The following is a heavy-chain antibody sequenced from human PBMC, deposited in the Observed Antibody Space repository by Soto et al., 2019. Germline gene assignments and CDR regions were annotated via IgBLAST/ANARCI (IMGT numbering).Heavy chain of an antibody. CDR3: VRDRDLYRDMFHADL. D-gene: IGHD3-10*02. Sequence: PGGSLRLSCEASGFTISECSMNWVRQAPGKGLEWLAYITIRTGNVLYADSVRGRFTISADNAENSVILQMNSLRDEDSAVYFCVRDRDLYRDMFHADLWGQGTLVTRLL. J-gene: IGHJ4*01. CDR1: GFTISECS. CDR2: ITIRTGNV. V-gene: IGHV3-48*02.